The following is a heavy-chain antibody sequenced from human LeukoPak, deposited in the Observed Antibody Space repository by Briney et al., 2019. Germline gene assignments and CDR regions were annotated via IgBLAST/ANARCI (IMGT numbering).Heavy chain of an antibody. CDR1: RFTISNYG. J-gene: IGHJ6*03. CDR3: SKGGEGYDFWSGYYTNNYYYYTDV. CDR2: SSGRAGRT. D-gene: IGHD3-3*01. V-gene: IGHV3-23*01. Sequence: WGSLTLSCTASRFTISNYGMRWIRQPPAPGQGLVSASSGRAGRTYYADSVQGRFTISSVSSNNKLYLQKNSLRADANTVRYCSKGGEGYDFWSGYYTNNYYYYTDVWGKARKVSVPS.